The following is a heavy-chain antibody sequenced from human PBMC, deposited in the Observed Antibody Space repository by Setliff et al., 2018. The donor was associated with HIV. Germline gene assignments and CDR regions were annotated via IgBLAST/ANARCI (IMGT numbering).Heavy chain of an antibody. Sequence: SETLSLTCNLSGVSIDSHYWSWIRQAAGQELEWIGRLHLSGKSNYNPSLKSRLTISLDTSKNQFSLKLSSVTAADTAVYYCARQERYCTSADCYRYFNYWGQGTLVTVSS. J-gene: IGHJ4*02. D-gene: IGHD2-2*02. CDR3: ARQERYCTSADCYRYFNY. CDR1: GVSIDSHY. CDR2: LHLSGKS. V-gene: IGHV4-4*07.